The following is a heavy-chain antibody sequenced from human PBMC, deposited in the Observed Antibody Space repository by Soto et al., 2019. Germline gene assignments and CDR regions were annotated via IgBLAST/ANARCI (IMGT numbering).Heavy chain of an antibody. Sequence: QVHLVQSGAEVTKPGASVKLSCTASGYTFSSSGIHWVRQAPGQRLEWVGWINAGNGDTYYSQNFQARVTISTNTSASTAYMELSGLTSEDTAVYYCARYLTGSYYQLHYWGQGSLVTVSS. V-gene: IGHV1-3*01. J-gene: IGHJ4*02. D-gene: IGHD1-26*01. CDR3: ARYLTGSYYQLHY. CDR1: GYTFSSSG. CDR2: INAGNGDT.